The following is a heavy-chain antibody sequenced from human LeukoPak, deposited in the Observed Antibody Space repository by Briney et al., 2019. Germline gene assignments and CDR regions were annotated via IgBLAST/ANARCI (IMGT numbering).Heavy chain of an antibody. CDR3: ARHLNTFDQGRASYYYIDV. J-gene: IGHJ6*03. Sequence: SETLSLTCTVSGGSMSYYYWSWIRQPPGKGLEWIGNLFYSGNSNYNPSLKSRVTISIDTSKSQFSLKLTSVTAADTAVYYCARHLNTFDQGRASYYYIDVWGKGTTVAVSS. D-gene: IGHD3-16*01. CDR1: GGSMSYYY. V-gene: IGHV4-59*08. CDR2: LFYSGNS.